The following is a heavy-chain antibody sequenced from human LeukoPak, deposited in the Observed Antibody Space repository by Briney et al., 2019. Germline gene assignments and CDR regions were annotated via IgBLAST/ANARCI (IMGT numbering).Heavy chain of an antibody. J-gene: IGHJ6*02. CDR1: XXXFTSXX. CDR2: XXAGNGNT. D-gene: IGHD2-15*01. CDR3: ARVIYCSGGSCYLGNYYYYGMDV. Sequence: SCXXSXXXFTSXXXHWVXXAXXXXXXXXXWXXAGNGNTKYSQKFQGRVTITADKSTSTAYMELSSLRSEDTAVYYCARVIYCSGGSCYLGNYYYYGMDVWGQGTTVTVSS. V-gene: IGHV1-3*01.